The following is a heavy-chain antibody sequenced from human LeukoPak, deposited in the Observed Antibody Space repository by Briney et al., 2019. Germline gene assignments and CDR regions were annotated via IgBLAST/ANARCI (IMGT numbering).Heavy chain of an antibody. D-gene: IGHD3-3*01. CDR3: ARGDFYYYYGMDV. CDR1: GFTFSSYW. Sequence: PGGSLRLSCAASGFTFSSYWMHWVRQAPGKGLVWVSRINSDGSSTGYADSVKGRFTISRDNAKNTLYLQMNSLRAEDTAMYYCARGDFYYYYGMDVWGQGTTVTVSS. V-gene: IGHV3-74*01. J-gene: IGHJ6*02. CDR2: INSDGSST.